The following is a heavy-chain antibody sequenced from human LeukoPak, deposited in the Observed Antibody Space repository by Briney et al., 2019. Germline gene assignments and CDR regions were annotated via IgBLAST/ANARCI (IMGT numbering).Heavy chain of an antibody. CDR1: GGTFSSYA. Sequence: ASVKVSCKASGGTFSSYAISWVRQAPGQGLEWMGGIIPIFGTANYAQKFQGRVTITADKSTSTAYMELSSLRSEDTAVYYCASAWHLGIVVVMLDYWGQGTLVTVSS. CDR3: ASAWHLGIVVVMLDY. D-gene: IGHD3-22*01. CDR2: IIPIFGTA. J-gene: IGHJ4*02. V-gene: IGHV1-69*06.